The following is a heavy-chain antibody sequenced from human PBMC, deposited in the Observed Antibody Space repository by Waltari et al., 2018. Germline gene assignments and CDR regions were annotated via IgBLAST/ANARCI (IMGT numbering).Heavy chain of an antibody. CDR3: ARGRQTDDCSGGSCSVMDV. V-gene: IGHV4-34*01. Sequence: QVQLQQWGAGLLKPSETLSLTCAVYGGSFSGYSWCWIRQHPGRGLEWIGETNHSGRTNYNPPLKGRVTISVDTSKNQFSLKLSSVTAADTAVYYCARGRQTDDCSGGSCSVMDVWGQGTTVTVSS. J-gene: IGHJ6*02. CDR1: GGSFSGYS. CDR2: TNHSGRT. D-gene: IGHD2-15*01.